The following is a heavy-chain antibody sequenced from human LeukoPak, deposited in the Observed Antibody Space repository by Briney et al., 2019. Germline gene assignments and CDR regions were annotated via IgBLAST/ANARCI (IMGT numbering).Heavy chain of an antibody. V-gene: IGHV3-30-3*01. CDR2: ISYDGSSK. Sequence: GGSLRLSCAASGFTFSNYAMHWFRQAPGKGLEWVAVISYDGSSKYYADSVKGRSTISRDSSKNTLYLQMNSLRPEDTAVYYCARAVSDVGYSASSPGYWGQGTLVTVSS. CDR3: ARAVSDVGYSASSPGY. J-gene: IGHJ4*02. CDR1: GFTFSNYA. D-gene: IGHD1-26*01.